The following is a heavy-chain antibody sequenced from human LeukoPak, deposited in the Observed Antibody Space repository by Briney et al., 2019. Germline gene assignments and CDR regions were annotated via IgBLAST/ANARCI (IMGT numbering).Heavy chain of an antibody. J-gene: IGHJ2*01. CDR1: GGSISSSSYY. V-gene: IGHV4-39*01. D-gene: IGHD6-13*01. CDR3: ARHFSVGSSQNRYFDL. CDR2: IYYSGST. Sequence: SETLSLTCTVSGGSISSSSYYWGWIRQPPGKGLEWIGSIYYSGSTYYNPSLLSRVAVSVDASKNQFSLRLSSVTAADTAVYYCARHFSVGSSQNRYFDLWGRGTLVTVSS.